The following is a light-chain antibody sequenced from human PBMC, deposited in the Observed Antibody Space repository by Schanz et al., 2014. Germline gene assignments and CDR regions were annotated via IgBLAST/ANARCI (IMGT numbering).Light chain of an antibody. CDR2: EAS. CDR3: QHYNNWPSYT. Sequence: EIVLTQSPATLSLSPGERATLSCRASQSVSSYLAWYQQKPGQAPRLLIYEASNRATGIPARFSGSGSGTEFTLTISSLQSEDFAVYYCQHYNNWPSYTFGQGTKLEI. V-gene: IGKV3-11*01. CDR1: QSVSSY. J-gene: IGKJ2*01.